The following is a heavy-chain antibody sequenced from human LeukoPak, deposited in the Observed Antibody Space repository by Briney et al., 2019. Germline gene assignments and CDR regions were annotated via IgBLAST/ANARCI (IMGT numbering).Heavy chain of an antibody. CDR2: INRNSGGT. CDR3: ARASYCGSYCTNY. Sequence: ASVNVSCKASGYIFTGYYMHWVRQAPGQGVEGRGWINRNSGGTNYAQNFQGSVTMTRDTSNSTAYMELSRLRSDDTDVYYCARASYCGSYCTNYWGQGTLVTVSS. D-gene: IGHD1-26*01. J-gene: IGHJ4*02. CDR1: GYIFTGYY. V-gene: IGHV1-2*02.